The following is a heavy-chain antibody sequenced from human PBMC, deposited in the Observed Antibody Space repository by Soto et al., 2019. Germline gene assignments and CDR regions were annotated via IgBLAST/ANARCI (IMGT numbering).Heavy chain of an antibody. Sequence: SETLSLTCTVSGGSISSGGYYWSWIRQHPGKGLEWIGYIYYSGSTYYNPSLKSRVTISVDTSKNQFSLKLSSVTAADTAVYYCARVFFRQNWFDPWGQGTLVTVSS. V-gene: IGHV4-31*03. CDR3: ARVFFRQNWFDP. CDR1: GGSISSGGYY. D-gene: IGHD3-3*01. CDR2: IYYSGST. J-gene: IGHJ5*02.